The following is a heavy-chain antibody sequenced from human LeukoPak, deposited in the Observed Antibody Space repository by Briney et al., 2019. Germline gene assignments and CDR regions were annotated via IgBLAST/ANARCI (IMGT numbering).Heavy chain of an antibody. D-gene: IGHD6-19*01. J-gene: IGHJ4*02. CDR1: GFAFSSLA. V-gene: IGHV3-23*01. CDR3: AKDARRTSGWYFFDY. CDR2: ISDSGSIT. Sequence: GGSLRLSCAASGFAFSSLAMGWVRQAPGKGLEWVSVISDSGSITYYADSAKGRFTISRNNSKNTLFLQMNSLRAEDTAVYYCAKDARRTSGWYFFDYWGQGTLVAVSS.